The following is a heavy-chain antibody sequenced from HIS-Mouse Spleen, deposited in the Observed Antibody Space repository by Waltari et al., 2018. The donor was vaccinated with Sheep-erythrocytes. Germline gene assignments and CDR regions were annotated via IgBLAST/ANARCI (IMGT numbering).Heavy chain of an antibody. J-gene: IGHJ4*02. CDR2: IIPILGIA. Sequence: QVQLVQSGAEVKKPGSSVQVSCKASAGTFSSYDISWVQQAPGQGLEWMGRIIPILGIANYAQKFQGRVTITADKSTSTAYMELSSLRSEDTAVYYCAQTGATTPHFDYWGQGTLVTVSS. CDR3: AQTGATTPHFDY. V-gene: IGHV1-69*04. CDR1: AGTFSSYD. D-gene: IGHD1-26*01.